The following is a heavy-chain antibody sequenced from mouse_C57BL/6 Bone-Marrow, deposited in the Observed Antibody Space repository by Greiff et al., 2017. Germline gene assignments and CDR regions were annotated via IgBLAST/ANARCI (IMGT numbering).Heavy chain of an antibody. D-gene: IGHD3-1*01. CDR2: INTNYGTT. Sequence: VQLKQSGPELVKPGASVQISCKASGYSFTDYNMNWVKQSNGKSLEWIGVINTNYGTTSYNQKFKGKATFTVDQHSSTAYMQLNSLTSEDSAVYYCARGAWGTWFAYGGQGTLVTVSA. J-gene: IGHJ3*01. V-gene: IGHV1-39*01. CDR3: ARGAWGTWFAY. CDR1: GYSFTDYN.